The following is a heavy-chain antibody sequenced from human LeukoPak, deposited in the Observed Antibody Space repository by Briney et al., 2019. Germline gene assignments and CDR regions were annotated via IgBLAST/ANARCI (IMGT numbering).Heavy chain of an antibody. J-gene: IGHJ6*03. CDR1: GFTFSSYE. CDR3: ARERTTLTALGAYYYYMDV. D-gene: IGHD4-17*01. V-gene: IGHV3-48*03. Sequence: PGGSLRLSCAASGFTFSSYEMNWVRQAPGKGLEWVSYISSSGSPIYYADSVRGRFTISRDNAENSLYLQMDSLRAEDTAVYFCARERTTLTALGAYYYYMDVWGKGTTVTVSS. CDR2: ISSSGSPI.